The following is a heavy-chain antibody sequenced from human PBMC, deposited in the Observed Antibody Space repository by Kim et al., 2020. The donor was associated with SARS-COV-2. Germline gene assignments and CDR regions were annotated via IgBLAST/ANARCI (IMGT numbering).Heavy chain of an antibody. V-gene: IGHV1-8*01. CDR2: MNPNSGNT. D-gene: IGHD3-9*01. J-gene: IGHJ5*02. Sequence: ASVKVSCKASGYTFTSYDINWVRQATGQGLEWMGWMNPNSGNTGYAQKFQGRVIMTRNTSISTAYMELSSLRSEDTAVYYCARGIKEYDILTGYSNWFDPWGQGTLVTVSS. CDR1: GYTFTSYD. CDR3: ARGIKEYDILTGYSNWFDP.